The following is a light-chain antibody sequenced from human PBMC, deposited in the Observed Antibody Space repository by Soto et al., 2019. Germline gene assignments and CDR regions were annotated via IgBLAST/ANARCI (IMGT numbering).Light chain of an antibody. V-gene: IGLV2-14*03. CDR1: SSEVGGYNY. Sequence: SVLTQPASVSWSPGQSITISCTGTSSEVGGYNYVSWYQHHPGKAPKLIIYDVTNRPSGVSNPFSGSKSGNTASLTISGLQPEDEADYYCSSYTTSNTRQIVFGTGTKVTVL. CDR3: SSYTTSNTRQIV. CDR2: DVT. J-gene: IGLJ1*01.